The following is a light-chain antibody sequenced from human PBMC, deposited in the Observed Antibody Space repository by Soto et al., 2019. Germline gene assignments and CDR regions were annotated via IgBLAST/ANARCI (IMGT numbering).Light chain of an antibody. CDR3: QQHNYWPS. CDR2: GAS. CDR1: QSVGSN. V-gene: IGKV3-15*01. Sequence: EIVMTQSPATLSVSPGERATLSCRASQSVGSNLAWFQQKPGQAPRLLVYGASIRATGVPGRFSGSGSGTEFTLTITSLQSEDFAVYYCQQHNYWPSFGQGTKLEIK. J-gene: IGKJ2*01.